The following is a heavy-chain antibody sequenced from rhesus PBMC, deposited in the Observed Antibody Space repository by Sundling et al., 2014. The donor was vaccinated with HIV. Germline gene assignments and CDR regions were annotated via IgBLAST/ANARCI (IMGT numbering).Heavy chain of an antibody. J-gene: IGHJ4*01. CDR3: ARPETIFSVAGTLDY. Sequence: EVQLVESGGGLGKPGGSLRLSCAASGFTFSSYWMYWVRQAPGKGLEWISAVNSAGSMTYYADSVKGRFTISRENAKNTLYLQMDSLRAEDTAVYYCARPETIFSVAGTLDYWGQGVLVTVSS. V-gene: IGHV3-28*01. CDR2: VNSAGSMT. CDR1: GFTFSSYW. D-gene: IGHD1-1*01.